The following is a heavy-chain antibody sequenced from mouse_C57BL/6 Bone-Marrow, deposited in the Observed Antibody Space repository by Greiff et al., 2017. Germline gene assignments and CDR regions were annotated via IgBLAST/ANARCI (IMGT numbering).Heavy chain of an antibody. CDR1: GYTFTSYW. Sequence: QVQLQQPGAELVKPGASVTLSCKASGYTFTSYWMQWVKQRPGQGLEWIGEIDPSDSYTNYNQKFKGKATLTVDTSSSTAYMQLSSLTSEDSAVYYCAREDWDWYFDVWGTGTTVTVSS. J-gene: IGHJ1*03. D-gene: IGHD4-1*01. V-gene: IGHV1-50*01. CDR2: IDPSDSYT. CDR3: AREDWDWYFDV.